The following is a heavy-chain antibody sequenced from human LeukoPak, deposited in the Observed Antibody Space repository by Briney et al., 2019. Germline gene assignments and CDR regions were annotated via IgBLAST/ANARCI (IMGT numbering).Heavy chain of an antibody. CDR2: VYYTGST. V-gene: IGHV4-39*01. D-gene: IGHD3-9*01. J-gene: IGHJ4*02. CDR1: GGSIRSSPYH. CDR3: ARPLTGYSYFDF. Sequence: SETLSLTCTVSGGSIRSSPYHWGWIRQPPGKGLEWIGSVYYTGSTSYNPPLKSRVTISVDTSKDQFSLKLNSVTAADTAVYYCARPLTGYSYFDFWGQGTLVTVSS.